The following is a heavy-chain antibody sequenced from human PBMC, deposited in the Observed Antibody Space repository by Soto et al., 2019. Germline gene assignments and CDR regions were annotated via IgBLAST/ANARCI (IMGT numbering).Heavy chain of an antibody. CDR2: INPNSGGT. Sequence: ASVKVSCKASGYTFTGYYMHWVRQAPGQGLEWMGWINPNSGGTNYAQKFQGWVTMTRDTSISTAYMELSRLRSDDTAVYYCARGEGHYDYIWGSYRTLYYFDYWGQGTLVTVSA. J-gene: IGHJ4*02. CDR3: ARGEGHYDYIWGSYRTLYYFDY. D-gene: IGHD3-16*02. V-gene: IGHV1-2*04. CDR1: GYTFTGYY.